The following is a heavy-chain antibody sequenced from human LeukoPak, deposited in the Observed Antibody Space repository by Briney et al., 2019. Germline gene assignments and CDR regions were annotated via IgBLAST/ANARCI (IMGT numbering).Heavy chain of an antibody. CDR1: GFTFSSYG. V-gene: IGHV3-23*01. Sequence: GGSLRLSCAASGFTFSSYGMSWVRQAPGKGLEWVSAISGSGGSTYYADSVKGRFTISRDNSKNTLYLQMNSLRAEDTAVYYCAKENYDYVWGSWGAFDIWGQGTMVTVSS. CDR2: ISGSGGST. CDR3: AKENYDYVWGSWGAFDI. J-gene: IGHJ3*02. D-gene: IGHD3-16*01.